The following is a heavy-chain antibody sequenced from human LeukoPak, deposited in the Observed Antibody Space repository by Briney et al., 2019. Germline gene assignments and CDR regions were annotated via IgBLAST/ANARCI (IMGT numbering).Heavy chain of an antibody. Sequence: GGSLRLSCAASGFTFSSYALTWVRQAQGKGLEWVSAISASGSSTFYADSVKGRFTISRDNSKNTVYLQMNGLRADDTAIYYCAKVVGAIDSWGQGTLVTVSS. D-gene: IGHD2-2*01. CDR1: GFTFSSYA. CDR2: ISASGSST. CDR3: AKVVGAIDS. V-gene: IGHV3-23*01. J-gene: IGHJ4*02.